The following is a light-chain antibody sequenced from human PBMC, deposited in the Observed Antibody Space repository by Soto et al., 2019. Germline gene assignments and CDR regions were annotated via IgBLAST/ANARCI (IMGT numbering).Light chain of an antibody. J-gene: IGKJ1*01. CDR2: WAS. Sequence: DIVMTQSPDSLAVSLGERATINCKSSQSLLYSLNNKNYLAWYQRKPGQPPNLLIYWASTRESGVPDRFSGSGSGTDFTLTISSLQAEDVAVYYCQQYLSIPRTFGQGTKVEIK. CDR1: QSLLYSLNNKNY. V-gene: IGKV4-1*01. CDR3: QQYLSIPRT.